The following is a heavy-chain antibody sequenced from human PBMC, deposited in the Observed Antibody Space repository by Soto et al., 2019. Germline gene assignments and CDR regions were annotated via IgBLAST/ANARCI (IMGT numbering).Heavy chain of an antibody. Sequence: QVHLVQSGAEVKKPGASVKVSCKTSGFTFTNYGITWVRQAPGQGLEWMGWISADNRNTHYAQKFQGRATMTTDTSTTTAYMELRSLRSDDTALYYCARDVIYGSERSDYWGQGTLVTVSS. CDR3: ARDVIYGSERSDY. J-gene: IGHJ4*02. CDR1: GFTFTNYG. CDR2: ISADNRNT. V-gene: IGHV1-18*01. D-gene: IGHD3-10*01.